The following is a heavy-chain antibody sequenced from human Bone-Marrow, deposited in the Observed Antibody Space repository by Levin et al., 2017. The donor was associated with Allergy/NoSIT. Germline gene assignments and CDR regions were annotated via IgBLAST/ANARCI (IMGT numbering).Heavy chain of an antibody. CDR2: IDPSDSYT. J-gene: IGHJ6*03. CDR1: GYSFTSYW. V-gene: IGHV5-10-1*01. Sequence: GESLKISCKGSGYSFTSYWISWVRQMPGKGLEWMGRIDPSDSYTNYSPSFQGHVTISADKSISTAYLQWSSLKASDTAMYYCARHDTYYDILTGYSPSKKNRNYYYYMDVWGKGTTVTVSS. CDR3: ARHDTYYDILTGYSPSKKNRNYYYYMDV. D-gene: IGHD3-9*01.